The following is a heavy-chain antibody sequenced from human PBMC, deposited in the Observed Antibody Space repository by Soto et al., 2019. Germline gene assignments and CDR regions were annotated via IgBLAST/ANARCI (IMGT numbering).Heavy chain of an antibody. V-gene: IGHV1-69*12. D-gene: IGHD5-12*01. CDR3: ARLLGRDGYNGNWYFDL. CDR1: GGTFSSYA. CDR2: IIPIFGTA. Sequence: QVQLVQSGAGVKKPGSSVKVSCKASGGTFSSYAISWGRQAPGQGLGWRGGIIPIFGTANYAQKFQGRVTITADESTSTAYMELSSLRSEDTAVYYCARLLGRDGYNGNWYFDLWGRGTLVTVSS. J-gene: IGHJ2*01.